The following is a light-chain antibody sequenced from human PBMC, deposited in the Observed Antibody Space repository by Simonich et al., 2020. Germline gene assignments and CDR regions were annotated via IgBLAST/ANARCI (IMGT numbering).Light chain of an antibody. J-gene: IGLJ3*02. V-gene: IGLV7-46*01. Sequence: QAVLPQEPSLTVSPVGTVILTCGSSTGAVTSGHYPSWFNQKPCQAPRTLIYAPINNLSWTRARFSGPLLGGKAALTLSGAQPEDEAEYYCLLSYSGARVFGGGTKLTVL. CDR3: LLSYSGARV. CDR1: TGAVTSGHY. CDR2: API.